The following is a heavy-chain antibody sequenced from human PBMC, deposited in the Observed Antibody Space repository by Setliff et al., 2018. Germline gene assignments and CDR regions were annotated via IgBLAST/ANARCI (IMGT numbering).Heavy chain of an antibody. D-gene: IGHD3-22*01. CDR2: TNPNSGGT. J-gene: IGHJ4*02. V-gene: IGHV1-2*02. CDR3: ARVPQEALYYYDRGNYFDY. Sequence: GGSLRLSCAASGVTFSSYGISWVRQAPGQGLEWMGGTNPNSGGTNPAQKFQGRVTMTRDTSISTAYMELSSLRSDDTAVYYCARVPQEALYYYDRGNYFDYWGQGTLVTVSS. CDR1: GVTFSSYG.